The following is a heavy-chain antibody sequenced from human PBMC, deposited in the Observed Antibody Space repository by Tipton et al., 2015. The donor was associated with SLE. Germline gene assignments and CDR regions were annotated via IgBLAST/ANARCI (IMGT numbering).Heavy chain of an antibody. V-gene: IGHV4-38-2*01. CDR1: GYSIRSGYY. D-gene: IGHD3-22*01. CDR3: ARSNPYDSSGYSH. CDR2: IFHSGST. J-gene: IGHJ4*02. Sequence: TLSLTCAVSGYSIRSGYYWGWIRQPPGKGLEWIGNIFHSGSTYYNPSLKSRVTISLDTSKSHFSLKLTSVTAADTAIYYCARSNPYDSSGYSHWGQGTLVTVSS.